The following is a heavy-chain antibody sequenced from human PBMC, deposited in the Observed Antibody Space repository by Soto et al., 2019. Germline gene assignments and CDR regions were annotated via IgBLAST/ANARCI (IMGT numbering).Heavy chain of an antibody. CDR2: INHSGST. V-gene: IGHV4-34*01. J-gene: IGHJ4*02. CDR1: GGSFSGYY. Sequence: SDTLSLTCAVYGGSFSGYYWSWIRQPPGKGLEWIGEINHSGSTNYNPSLKSRVTISVDTSKNQFSLKLSSVTAADTAVYYCATRYWAPKIKDYWGQGTLVTVSS. CDR3: ATRYWAPKIKDY. D-gene: IGHD2-8*02.